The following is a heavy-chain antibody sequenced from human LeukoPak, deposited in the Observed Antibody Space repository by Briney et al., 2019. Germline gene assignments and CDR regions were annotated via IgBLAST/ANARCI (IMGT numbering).Heavy chain of an antibody. Sequence: AASVKVSCKASGGTFRSYTIVWVRQAPGQGLEWMGRIISMLDIANYAQKFQGRVTIIADKSTSTAYMELSSLRSEDTAVYYCASPRDCSTTSCYNDDAFDIWGQGTMVTVSS. CDR3: ASPRDCSTTSCYNDDAFDI. V-gene: IGHV1-69*02. D-gene: IGHD2-2*02. J-gene: IGHJ3*02. CDR2: IISMLDIA. CDR1: GGTFRSYT.